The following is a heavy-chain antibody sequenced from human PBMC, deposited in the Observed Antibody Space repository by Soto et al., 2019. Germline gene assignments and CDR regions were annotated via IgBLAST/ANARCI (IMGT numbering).Heavy chain of an antibody. Sequence: SETLSLTCTVSGDSISGSYWCSWVRQPPGKGLEWIGEVSQSGNTNYNPSLMSRLTISVDKSKNQFSLRLTYVTAADTGIYYCAREVPGLREVNRNWFDPWGQGTLVTVSS. CDR1: GDSISGSYW. CDR3: AREVPGLREVNRNWFDP. V-gene: IGHV4-4*02. J-gene: IGHJ5*02. CDR2: VSQSGNT. D-gene: IGHD3-10*01.